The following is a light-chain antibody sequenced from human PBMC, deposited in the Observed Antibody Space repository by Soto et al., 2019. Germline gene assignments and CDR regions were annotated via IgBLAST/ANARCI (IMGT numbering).Light chain of an antibody. CDR3: QSYDSTLDARYV. J-gene: IGLJ1*01. V-gene: IGLV1-40*01. Sequence: QSVLTQPPSVSGAPGQRVTISCTGSSSNTGADYDVHWYQHLPGSAPKLLIYDNNIRPSGVPDRFSGSKSGTSASLAITGLQAEDEGDYYCQSYDSTLDARYVFGTGTKLTVL. CDR2: DNN. CDR1: SSNTGADYD.